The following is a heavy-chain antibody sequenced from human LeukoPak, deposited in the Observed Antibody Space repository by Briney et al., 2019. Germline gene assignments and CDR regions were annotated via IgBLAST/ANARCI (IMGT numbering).Heavy chain of an antibody. Sequence: GGSLRLSCAASGFTFNTYGMSWVRQGPGKGLEWVSAISGSGDSTYNADSVRGRFTLSRDNSKNTMYLQMNSLRAEDTAVYYCAKGRDVCNYWYFDLWGRGTLVTVSS. CDR2: ISGSGDST. V-gene: IGHV3-23*01. CDR3: AKGRDVCNYWYFDL. D-gene: IGHD5-24*01. CDR1: GFTFNTYG. J-gene: IGHJ2*01.